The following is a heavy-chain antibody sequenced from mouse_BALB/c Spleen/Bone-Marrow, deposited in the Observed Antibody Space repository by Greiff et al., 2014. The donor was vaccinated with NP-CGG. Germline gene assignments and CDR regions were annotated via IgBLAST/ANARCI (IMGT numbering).Heavy chain of an antibody. CDR1: GFDFSRYW. J-gene: IGHJ3*01. V-gene: IGHV4-1*02. CDR3: ARLGYYGWFAY. Sequence: VQLKDSGGGLVQPGGSLKLSCAASGFDFSRYWMSWVRQAPGKGLQWIGEINPESNTINYTPSLEDKFIISRDNAKNTLYLQMSKVRSEDTALYCCARLGYYGWFAYWGQGTLVTVSA. D-gene: IGHD2-3*01. CDR2: INPESNTI.